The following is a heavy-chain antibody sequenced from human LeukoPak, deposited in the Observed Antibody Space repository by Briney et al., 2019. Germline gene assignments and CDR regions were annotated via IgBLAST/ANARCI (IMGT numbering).Heavy chain of an antibody. D-gene: IGHD1-26*01. CDR2: IHYSGST. Sequence: PSETLSLTCVVSGGSISSYYWSWIRQPPGEGLEWIWYIHYSGSTNYNPSLKSRATISIDTSKRQFSLRLNSVTAADTAVYYCARRSLVRTVGYYYGMDVWGQGTTVTVSS. CDR1: GGSISSYY. J-gene: IGHJ6*02. V-gene: IGHV4-59*08. CDR3: ARRSLVRTVGYYYGMDV.